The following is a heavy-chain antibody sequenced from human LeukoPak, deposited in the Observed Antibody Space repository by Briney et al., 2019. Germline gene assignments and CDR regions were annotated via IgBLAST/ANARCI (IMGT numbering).Heavy chain of an antibody. CDR2: IYYSGST. CDR3: ARTNLIRGYSGPTSYGMDV. D-gene: IGHD5-12*01. V-gene: IGHV4-59*01. J-gene: IGHJ6*02. Sequence: SETLSLTCTVSGGSISSYYWSWIRQPPGKGLEWIGYIYYSGSTNYNPSLKSRVTISVDTSKNQFSLKLSSVTAADTAVYYCARTNLIRGYSGPTSYGMDVWGQGTRVTVSS. CDR1: GGSISSYY.